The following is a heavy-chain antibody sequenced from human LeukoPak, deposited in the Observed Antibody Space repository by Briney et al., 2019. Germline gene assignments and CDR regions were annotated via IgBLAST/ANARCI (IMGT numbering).Heavy chain of an antibody. CDR3: ARDMVGYDFWSGYSYYFDY. J-gene: IGHJ4*02. D-gene: IGHD3-3*01. Sequence: GGSLRLSCAASGFAFDYYWMNWVRQAPGKGLEWVSYISSSSSTIYYADSVKGRFTISRDNAKNSLYPQMNSLRAEDTAVYYCARDMVGYDFWSGYSYYFDYWGQGTLVTVSS. CDR1: GFAFDYYW. CDR2: ISSSSSTI. V-gene: IGHV3-48*04.